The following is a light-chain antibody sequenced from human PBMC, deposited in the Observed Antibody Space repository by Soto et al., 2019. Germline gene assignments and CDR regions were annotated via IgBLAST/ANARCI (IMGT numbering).Light chain of an antibody. J-gene: IGKJ2*01. V-gene: IGKV1-5*01. CDR2: DAS. CDR3: QQYTSYLMYT. Sequence: DIQMTQSPSTLSASVGDRVTITCRASQSISSWLAWYQQKPGKAPKLLIYDASSLESGVPSRFSGSGSGTEFTLTISRLQPDDFATYYCQQYTSYLMYTFGQGTKLEI. CDR1: QSISSW.